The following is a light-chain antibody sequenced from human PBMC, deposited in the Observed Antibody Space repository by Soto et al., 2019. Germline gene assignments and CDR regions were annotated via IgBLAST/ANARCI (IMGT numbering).Light chain of an antibody. CDR2: WAS. Sequence: FVMTQSPDSLAVSLGERATISCKSSRSVFYSPTNRNYLAWYQQKPGQPPKLLIYWASIRESGVPDRFSGSGSGTDFTLTISSLQAEDVAVYYCQQYYHTSIFTFGQGTKLEIK. CDR1: RSVFYSPTNRNY. J-gene: IGKJ2*01. CDR3: QQYYHTSIFT. V-gene: IGKV4-1*01.